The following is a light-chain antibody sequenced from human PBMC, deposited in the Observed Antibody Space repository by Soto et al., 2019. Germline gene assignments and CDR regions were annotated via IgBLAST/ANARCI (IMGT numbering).Light chain of an antibody. Sequence: QSALTQPASVSGSPGQSITISCTGTINDVGTYNLVSWFQQHPGKAPKLMIYEVTERPSGVSNRFSGSKSGNAASLTISGLQAEDEADYRCCSYAGGGTYVFGTGTKVTVL. V-gene: IGLV2-23*02. CDR2: EVT. CDR3: CSYAGGGTYV. CDR1: INDVGTYNL. J-gene: IGLJ1*01.